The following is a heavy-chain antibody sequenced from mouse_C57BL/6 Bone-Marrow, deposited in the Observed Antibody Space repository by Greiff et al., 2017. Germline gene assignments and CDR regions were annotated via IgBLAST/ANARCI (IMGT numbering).Heavy chain of an antibody. Sequence: QVQLQQSGPGLVQPSQSLSITCTVSGFSLTSYGVHWVRQSPGKGLEWLGVIWGGGSTDYNAAFISRLSISKDNSTSQVFFKLNSLQADDTAIYYCARGYGYYAMDYWGQGTSVTVSS. CDR3: ARGYGYYAMDY. CDR2: IWGGGST. CDR1: GFSLTSYG. J-gene: IGHJ4*01. V-gene: IGHV2-2*01. D-gene: IGHD1-1*02.